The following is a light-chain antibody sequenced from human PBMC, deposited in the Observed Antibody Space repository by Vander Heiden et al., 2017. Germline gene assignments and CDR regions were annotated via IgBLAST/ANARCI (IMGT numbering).Light chain of an antibody. CDR1: NRDVGAYSY. CDR3: ASYAGSNNGVV. CDR2: VDN. V-gene: IGLV2-8*01. Sequence: QSALTQPPSASGSAGQSVTISCTGTNRDVGAYSYVSWYQQHPGTAPKLMIYVDNKRPPGVPDRFSGSKSGNTDSLTVTGLRAEDEADYYCASYAGSNNGVVFGGGTKLTVL. J-gene: IGLJ2*01.